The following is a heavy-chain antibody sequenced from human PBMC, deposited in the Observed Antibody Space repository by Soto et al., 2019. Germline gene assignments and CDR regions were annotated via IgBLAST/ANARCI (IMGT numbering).Heavy chain of an antibody. Sequence: SLRLSCAASGFTFSSYAVHWVRQAPGKGLEWVALISFDGSDKYYADSVKGRFTISRDDSKNTLYLQINSLRDEDTAVYYCARDGTVGDFDYWGQGTLVTVSS. CDR3: ARDGTVGDFDY. CDR1: GFTFSSYA. V-gene: IGHV3-30-3*01. CDR2: ISFDGSDK. J-gene: IGHJ4*02. D-gene: IGHD1-1*01.